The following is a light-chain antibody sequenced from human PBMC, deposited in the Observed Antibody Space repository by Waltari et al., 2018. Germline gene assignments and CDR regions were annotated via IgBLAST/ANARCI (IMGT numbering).Light chain of an antibody. CDR2: VNSDGSH. V-gene: IGLV4-69*01. CDR3: QTGGHGTWV. J-gene: IGLJ3*02. CDR1: SGHSNNI. Sequence: QLVLTQSPSASASLGASVKLTCTLDSGHSNNIVAWLQRRPEKGPRYLMKVNSDGSHTKGDDIPGRFSCSSSGPERYLTISSLQSEDEADYDCQTGGHGTWVFGGGTKLTVV.